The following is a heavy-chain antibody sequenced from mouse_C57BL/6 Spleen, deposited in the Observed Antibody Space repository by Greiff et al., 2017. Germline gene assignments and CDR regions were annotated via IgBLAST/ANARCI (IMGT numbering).Heavy chain of an antibody. J-gene: IGHJ4*01. Sequence: VQLQQSGPELVKPGASVKISCKASGYAFSSSWMNWVKQRPGKGLEWIGRIYPGDGDTNYNGKFKGKATLTADKSSSTAYMQLSSLTSEDSAVYFCARWVITTGYYYAMDYWGQGTSVTVSS. D-gene: IGHD2-4*01. CDR3: ARWVITTGYYYAMDY. V-gene: IGHV1-82*01. CDR2: IYPGDGDT. CDR1: GYAFSSSW.